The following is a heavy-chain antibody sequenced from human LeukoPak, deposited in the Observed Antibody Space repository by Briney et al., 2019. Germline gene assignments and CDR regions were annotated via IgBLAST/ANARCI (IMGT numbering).Heavy chain of an antibody. CDR3: AGGIAAAGTGENY. D-gene: IGHD6-13*01. J-gene: IGHJ4*02. V-gene: IGHV3-30*01. CDR1: GFTFSSYA. Sequence: PGGSLRLSCAASGFTFSSYAMHWVRQAPGKGLEWVAVISYDESNKYYADSVKGRFTISRDNSKNTLYLQMNSLRAEDTAVYYCAGGIAAAGTGENYWGQGTLVIVSS. CDR2: ISYDESNK.